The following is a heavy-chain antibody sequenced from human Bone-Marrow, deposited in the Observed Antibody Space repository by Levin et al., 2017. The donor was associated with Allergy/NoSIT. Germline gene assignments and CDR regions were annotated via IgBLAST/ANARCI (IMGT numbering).Heavy chain of an antibody. CDR1: GFTVSSNY. J-gene: IGHJ4*02. CDR2: IYSGGST. V-gene: IGHV3-53*01. D-gene: IGHD3-10*01. CDR3: AREWFGELLSH. Sequence: PGGSLRLSCAASGFTVSSNYMSWVRQAPGKGPEWVSVIYSGGSTYYADSVKGRFTISRDNSKNTLYLQMNSLRAEDTAVYYCAREWFGELLSHWGQGTLVTVSS.